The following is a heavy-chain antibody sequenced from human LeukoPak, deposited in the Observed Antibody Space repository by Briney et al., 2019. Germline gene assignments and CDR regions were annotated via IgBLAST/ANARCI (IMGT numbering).Heavy chain of an antibody. CDR3: ARSRAWYSSSFDY. V-gene: IGHV4-59*01. Sequence: SETLSLTCTVSGGSISSYYWSWIRQPPGKGLEWIGYIYYSGSTNYNPFLKSRVTISVDTSKNQFSLKLSSVTAADTAVYYCARSRAWYSSSFDYWGQGTLVTVSS. D-gene: IGHD6-19*01. CDR1: GGSISSYY. CDR2: IYYSGST. J-gene: IGHJ4*02.